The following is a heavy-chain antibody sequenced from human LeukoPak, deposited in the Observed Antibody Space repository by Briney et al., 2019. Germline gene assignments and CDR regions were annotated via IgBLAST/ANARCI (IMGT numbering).Heavy chain of an antibody. Sequence: SETLSLTCTVSGGSISSYYWSWIRQPPGKGLEWIGYIYYSGSTNYNPSLKSRVTISVDMSKNQFSLKLSSVTAADTAVYYCASWTYSSRRYFDYWGQGTLVTVSS. CDR2: IYYSGST. CDR1: GGSISSYY. CDR3: ASWTYSSRRYFDY. V-gene: IGHV4-59*08. J-gene: IGHJ4*02. D-gene: IGHD6-13*01.